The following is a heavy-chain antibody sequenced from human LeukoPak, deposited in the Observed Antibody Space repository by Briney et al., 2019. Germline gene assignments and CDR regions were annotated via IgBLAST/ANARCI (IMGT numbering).Heavy chain of an antibody. CDR1: GYSISSGYY. V-gene: IGHV4-38-2*02. J-gene: IGHJ4*02. CDR2: IYHSGST. CDR3: ARVGWVQLFDY. D-gene: IGHD1-1*01. Sequence: SETLSLTCTVSGYSISSGYYWGWLRQPPGKGLEWIGSIYHSGSTYYNPSLKSRVTISVDTSKNQFSLKLSSVTAADTALYYCARVGWVQLFDYWGQGTLVTVSS.